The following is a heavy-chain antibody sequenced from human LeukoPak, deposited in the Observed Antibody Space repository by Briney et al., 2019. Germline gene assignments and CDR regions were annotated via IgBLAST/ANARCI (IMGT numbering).Heavy chain of an antibody. J-gene: IGHJ4*02. D-gene: IGHD3-10*02. CDR2: TRGSGGST. CDR3: AKPLGVTMLGFDY. Sequence: PGGSLRLSCVASGFTFSNYAMSWVRQAPGKGLKWVSTTRGSGGSTYYADSVKGRFTISRDNSNNTLYLQLDSLKAEDTAVYYCAKPLGVTMLGFDYWGQGTLVTVSS. V-gene: IGHV3-23*01. CDR1: GFTFSNYA.